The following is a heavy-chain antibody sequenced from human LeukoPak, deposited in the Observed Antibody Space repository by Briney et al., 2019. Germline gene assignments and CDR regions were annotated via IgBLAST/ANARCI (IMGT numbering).Heavy chain of an antibody. D-gene: IGHD1-1*01. V-gene: IGHV3-74*01. CDR2: IKSDGSST. CDR3: AGTTSTYYYYYHGMDV. CDR1: GFTFSSYW. Sequence: GGSLRLSCAASGFTFSSYWMYWVRQDPGKGLVWVSRIKSDGSSTNYADSVKGRFTISRDNAKNTLYLLMNSLRAEDTAVYYCAGTTSTYYYYYHGMDVWGQGTTVTVSS. J-gene: IGHJ6*02.